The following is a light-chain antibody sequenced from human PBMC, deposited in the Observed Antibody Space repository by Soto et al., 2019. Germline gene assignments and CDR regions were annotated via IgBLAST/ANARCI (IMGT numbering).Light chain of an antibody. V-gene: IGKV3-20*01. CDR3: QQYGGSPRT. CDR1: QSLSSSY. J-gene: IGKJ1*01. Sequence: ENVLTQSPGTLSLSPGERATLSCRASQSLSSSYLAWYQQKPGQAPRLLIYGASIRAAGIPDRFSGSGSGADFTLTISRLEPEDFAVYYCQQYGGSPRTFGQGAKVDIK. CDR2: GAS.